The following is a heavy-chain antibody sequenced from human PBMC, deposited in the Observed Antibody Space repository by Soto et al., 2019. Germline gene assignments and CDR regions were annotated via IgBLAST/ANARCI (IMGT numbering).Heavy chain of an antibody. J-gene: IGHJ3*01. CDR1: GFTFSTHA. CDR2: ISSRSSYI. Sequence: EVQLAESGGGLVKPGGSLRVSCVASGFTFSTHAMNWVRQAPGKGLEWVSSISSRSSYIFYADSVKGRFTVSRDNAKNSLYLQLNSLRVDDTALYYCARNEKMYNSAAAFAVWGQGTMVPVSS. D-gene: IGHD6-25*01. V-gene: IGHV3-21*01. CDR3: ARNEKMYNSAAAFAV.